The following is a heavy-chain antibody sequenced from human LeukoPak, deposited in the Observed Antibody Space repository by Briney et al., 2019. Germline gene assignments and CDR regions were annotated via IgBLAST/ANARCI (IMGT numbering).Heavy chain of an antibody. Sequence: GGSLRLSCAASGFTFSSYSMNWVRQAPGKGLEWVSSISSSSSYIYYADSVKGRFTISRDNAKNSLYLQMNSLRAEDTAVYYCARYYYDSSGYRPLGAYYYYGMDVWGQGTTVTVS. D-gene: IGHD3-22*01. CDR3: ARYYYDSSGYRPLGAYYYYGMDV. CDR1: GFTFSSYS. V-gene: IGHV3-21*01. J-gene: IGHJ6*02. CDR2: ISSSSSYI.